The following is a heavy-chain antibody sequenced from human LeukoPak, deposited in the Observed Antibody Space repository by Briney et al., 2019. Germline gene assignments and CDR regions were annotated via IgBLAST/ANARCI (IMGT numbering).Heavy chain of an antibody. CDR2: IYYSGST. CDR1: GVSISSGGYY. J-gene: IGHJ5*02. D-gene: IGHD3-10*01. CDR3: ARGGEQYYYGSGSYRSENWFDP. Sequence: SETLSLTCTVSGVSISSGGYYWSWIRQHPGKGLEWIGYIYYSGSTYYNPSLKSRVTTSVDTSKNQFSLKLSSVTAADTAVYYCARGGEQYYYGSGSYRSENWFDPWGQGTLVTVSS. V-gene: IGHV4-31*03.